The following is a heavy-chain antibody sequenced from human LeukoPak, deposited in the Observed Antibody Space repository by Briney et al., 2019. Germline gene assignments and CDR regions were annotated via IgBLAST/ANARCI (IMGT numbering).Heavy chain of an antibody. V-gene: IGHV4-31*03. CDR2: IYYNGST. CDR1: GGSISSGGYY. J-gene: IGHJ4*02. CDR3: ARRTTAIAVAPGDFDY. Sequence: SQTLSLTCTVSGGSISSGGYYWSWIRQHPGKGLEWIGYIYYNGSTYYNPSLKSRVTISVDTSKNQFSLKLSSVTAADTAVYYCARRTTAIAVAPGDFDYWGQGTLVTVSS. D-gene: IGHD6-19*01.